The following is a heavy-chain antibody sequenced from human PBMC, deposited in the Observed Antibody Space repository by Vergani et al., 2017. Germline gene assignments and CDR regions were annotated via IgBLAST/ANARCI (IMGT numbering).Heavy chain of an antibody. Sequence: QVQLQESGPGLLKPSQTLSLTCTVSGDSINSGDHYWSWIRQPPGKGLEWIGYIYYSGSASYNPSLKSRLSISVDTSKNQFSLKLNSVTAADTAVYYCARARIAVTGTSIVGAWFDPWGQGTLVTVSS. CDR2: IYYSGSA. CDR3: ARARIAVTGTSIVGAWFDP. D-gene: IGHD6-19*01. J-gene: IGHJ5*02. CDR1: GDSINSGDHY. V-gene: IGHV4-30-4*08.